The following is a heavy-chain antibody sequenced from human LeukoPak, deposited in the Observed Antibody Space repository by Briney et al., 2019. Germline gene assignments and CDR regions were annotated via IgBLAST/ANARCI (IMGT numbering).Heavy chain of an antibody. V-gene: IGHV3-48*01. CDR1: GFIFSSYS. CDR3: ARVSGYSSSWLDY. CDR2: ISSSSSTI. J-gene: IGHJ4*02. D-gene: IGHD6-13*01. Sequence: GGSLRLSCAASGFIFSSYSMNWVRQAPGKGLEWVSYISSSSSTIYYADSVKGRFTISRDNAKNSLYLQMNSLRAEDTAVYYCARVSGYSSSWLDYWGQGTLVTVSS.